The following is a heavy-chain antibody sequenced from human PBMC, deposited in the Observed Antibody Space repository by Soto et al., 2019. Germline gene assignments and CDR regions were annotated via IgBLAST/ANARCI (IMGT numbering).Heavy chain of an antibody. CDR3: AKDLMGAGVGGYFDY. D-gene: IGHD2-8*01. CDR1: GFTFSAYG. CDR2: ITYDGSNK. Sequence: QVQLVESGGGVVQPGRSLRLSCAGSGFTFSAYGMDWVRQAPGKGLEWVAVITYDGSNKYYADSVKGRFNISRDNSKNTLCMQMNSLRAEDTAVYCCAKDLMGAGVGGYFDYWGQGTLVTVSS. J-gene: IGHJ4*02. V-gene: IGHV3-30*18.